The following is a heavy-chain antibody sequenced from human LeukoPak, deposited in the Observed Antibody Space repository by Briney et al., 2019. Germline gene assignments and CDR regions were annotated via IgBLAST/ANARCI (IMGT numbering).Heavy chain of an antibody. V-gene: IGHV1-69*01. CDR3: GRRSLVRGGTVLGRLGFSGEEE. CDR1: GGTFSSYA. CDR2: IIPIFGTA. D-gene: IGHD2-15*01. Sequence: SVKVSCKASGGTFSSYAISWVRQAPGQGLEWMGGIIPIFGTANYAQKFQGRVTITADESTSTAYMELSSLRSEDTAVYYCGRRSLVRGGTVLGRLGFSGEEEWGQGTLVTVS. J-gene: IGHJ4*02.